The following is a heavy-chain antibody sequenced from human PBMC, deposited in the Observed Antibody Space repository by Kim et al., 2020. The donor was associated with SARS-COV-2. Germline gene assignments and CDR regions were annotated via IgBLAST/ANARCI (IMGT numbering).Heavy chain of an antibody. J-gene: IGHJ5*02. CDR3: ARVFYYGNPGHRIIDL. V-gene: IGHV1-18*04. CDR2: ISANNGNT. CDR1: GYTFTSFG. Sequence: ASVKVSCKTSGYTFTSFGISWVRQAPGQGLEWMGWISANNGNTAFAQSLQGRLTMTTDTSTRTAYMELSDLRPGDTAVYYCARVFYYGNPGHRIIDLWGQ. D-gene: IGHD3-10*01.